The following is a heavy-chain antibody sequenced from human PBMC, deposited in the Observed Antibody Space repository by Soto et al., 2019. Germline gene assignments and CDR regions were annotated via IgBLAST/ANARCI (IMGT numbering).Heavy chain of an antibody. V-gene: IGHV5-51*01. CDR1: GYSFTSYW. CDR3: ARRSTTIAVACSYYYQYRQDV. Sequence: PGESLKISCKGSGYSFTSYWIGWVRQMPGKGLEWMGIIYPGDSDTRYSPSFQGQVTISADKSISTAYLQWSSLKASDTAMYYCARRSTTIAVACSYYYQYRQDVWGQGTTVTVSS. CDR2: IYPGDSDT. J-gene: IGHJ6*01. D-gene: IGHD2-2*01.